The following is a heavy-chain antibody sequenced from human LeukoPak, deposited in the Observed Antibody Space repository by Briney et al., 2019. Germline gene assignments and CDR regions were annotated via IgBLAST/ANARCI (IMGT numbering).Heavy chain of an antibody. J-gene: IGHJ4*02. D-gene: IGHD6-13*01. CDR1: GFILSSYG. CDR3: AKRGHYSINWYHYFDY. Sequence: GGSLRLSCAASGFILSSYGMSWVRQAPGKGLEWVAAIASNGGSEYYADSVKGRFTISRDNSKNTLFLQINSLRPDDTAVYYCAKRGHYSINWYHYFDYWGQGTLVTVSS. CDR2: IASNGGSE. V-gene: IGHV3-30*18.